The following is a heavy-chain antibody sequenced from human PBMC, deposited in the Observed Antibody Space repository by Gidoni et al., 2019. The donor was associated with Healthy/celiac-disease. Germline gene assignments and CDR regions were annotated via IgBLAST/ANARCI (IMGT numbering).Heavy chain of an antibody. J-gene: IGHJ6*03. D-gene: IGHD3-10*01. V-gene: IGHV1-69*01. CDR3: ARGTIWRGRYYYYYYMDV. Sequence: QFQLVQSGAEVKQPGSSVKVSCKASGVTFRSYAISWVRQAPGQGLEWMGGIIPIFGTANDAQKFQGRVTITADEYTSTAYMELSSLRSEDTAVYYCARGTIWRGRYYYYYYMDVWGKGTTVTVSS. CDR1: GVTFRSYA. CDR2: IIPIFGTA.